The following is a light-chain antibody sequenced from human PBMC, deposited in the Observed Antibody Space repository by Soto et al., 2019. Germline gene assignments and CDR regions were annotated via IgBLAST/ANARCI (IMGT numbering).Light chain of an antibody. CDR2: KAS. V-gene: IGKV1-5*03. CDR1: QSISSW. J-gene: IGKJ2*02. Sequence: DIQMTQSPSTLSASVGDRVTITCRASQSISSWLAWYQQKPGKAPKLLIYKASSLESGVPSRFSGSGSGIEFTLTISSLQPDDFATYYCQQYNSYSRTSGQGTKLEIK. CDR3: QQYNSYSRT.